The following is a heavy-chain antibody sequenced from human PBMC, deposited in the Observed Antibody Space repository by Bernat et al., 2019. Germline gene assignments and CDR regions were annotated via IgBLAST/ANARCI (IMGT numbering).Heavy chain of an antibody. J-gene: IGHJ2*01. D-gene: IGHD3-10*01. V-gene: IGHV3-30*18. CDR2: ISYDGSNK. Sequence: QVQLVESGGGVVQPGRSLRLSCAASGFTFSSYGMHWVRQAPGKGLEWVAVISYDGSNKYYADSVKGRFTISRDNSKNTLYLQMNSLRAEDTAVYYCAKEYYYGSGSYPYWYFYLWGRGTLVTVSS. CDR1: GFTFSSYG. CDR3: AKEYYYGSGSYPYWYFYL.